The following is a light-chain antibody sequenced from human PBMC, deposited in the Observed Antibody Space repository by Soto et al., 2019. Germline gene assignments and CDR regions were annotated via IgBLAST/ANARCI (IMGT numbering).Light chain of an antibody. CDR2: TPY. J-gene: IGKJ2*01. CDR3: QQGDSTPYT. CDR1: QSINTY. Sequence: DIQRTQSPSSLSVSVGDRVTITGRTSQSINTYLNWYQQKPGKAPNLLIYTPYHLHSGVPARFSGNGSGTDFTLTSSSLRPEEFETYFCQQGDSTPYTSGHGTTQEIK. V-gene: IGKV1-39*01.